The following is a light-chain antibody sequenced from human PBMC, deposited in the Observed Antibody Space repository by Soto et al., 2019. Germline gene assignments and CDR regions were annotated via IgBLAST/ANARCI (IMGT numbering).Light chain of an antibody. CDR3: RQRTNWPPLT. V-gene: IGKV3-11*01. Sequence: EIVLTQSPATLSLSPGERATLSCRASQSVSRYLAWNQQKPGQAPRLLSYDASHRATGIPARFSGSGSGTDFTLSISSLEPEDFAVYYCRQRTNWPPLTFGGGTKVEIK. CDR1: QSVSRY. J-gene: IGKJ4*01. CDR2: DAS.